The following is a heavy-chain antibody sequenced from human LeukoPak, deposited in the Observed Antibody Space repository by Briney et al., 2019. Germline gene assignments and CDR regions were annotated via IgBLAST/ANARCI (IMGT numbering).Heavy chain of an antibody. Sequence: ASVKVSCKASGYTFTGHYMHWVRQAPGQGLEWMGWINPNSGGTNYAQKFQGRVTMTRDTSISTAYVELSRLRSDDTAVYYCAKDRARVGTMVDAFDMWGQGTMVTVSS. V-gene: IGHV1-2*02. CDR1: GYTFTGHY. D-gene: IGHD1-1*01. CDR3: AKDRARVGTMVDAFDM. CDR2: INPNSGGT. J-gene: IGHJ3*02.